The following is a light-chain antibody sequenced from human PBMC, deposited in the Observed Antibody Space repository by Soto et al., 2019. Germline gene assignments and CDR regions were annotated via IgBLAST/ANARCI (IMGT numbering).Light chain of an antibody. Sequence: ELVLTQSPGTLSLSPGARATLSCRASQSVSSSYLAWYQQKPGQAPRLLIYGASTRATGIPARFSGSGSGTDFTINISSLEPEDVAVYYCQQRSSWPLTFGGGTKVDIK. CDR1: QSVSSSY. CDR2: GAS. J-gene: IGKJ4*01. CDR3: QQRSSWPLT. V-gene: IGKV3D-20*02.